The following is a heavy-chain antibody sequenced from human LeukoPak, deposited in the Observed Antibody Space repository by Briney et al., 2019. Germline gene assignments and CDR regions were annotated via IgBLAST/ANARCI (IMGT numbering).Heavy chain of an antibody. CDR2: ISGSGGST. CDR1: GFTFSSYA. D-gene: IGHD6-13*01. J-gene: IGHJ1*01. CDR3: AKAPVAAGRAEYFQH. Sequence: PPGGSLRLSCAASGFTFSSYAMSSVRQAPGKGLEWVSAISGSGGSTYYADSVKGRFTISRDNSKNTLYLQMNSLRAADTAVYYCAKAPVAAGRAEYFQHWGQGTLVTVSS. V-gene: IGHV3-23*01.